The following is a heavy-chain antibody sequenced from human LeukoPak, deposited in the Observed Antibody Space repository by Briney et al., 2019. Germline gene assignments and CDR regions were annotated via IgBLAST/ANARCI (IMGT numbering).Heavy chain of an antibody. V-gene: IGHV3-21*01. CDR1: GFTFSSYS. D-gene: IGHD2-2*01. CDR2: ISSSSSYI. CDR3: ASFSTSYCSSTSCPKYYGMDV. J-gene: IGHJ6*02. Sequence: GGSLRLSCAASGFTFSSYSMNWVRQAPGKGLEWVSSISSSSSYIYYADSVKGRFTISRDNAKNSLYLQMNSLRAEDTAVYYCASFSTSYCSSTSCPKYYGMDVWGQGTTVTVSS.